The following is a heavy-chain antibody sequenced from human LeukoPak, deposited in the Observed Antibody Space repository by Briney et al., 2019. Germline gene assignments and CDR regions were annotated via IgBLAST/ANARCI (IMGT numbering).Heavy chain of an antibody. V-gene: IGHV4-61*01. CDR3: ARGAAGYSYG. J-gene: IGHJ4*02. CDR2: IYYTGST. Sequence: SETLSLTCTVSGDSVSNGNYYWSWLRQPPGKALEWIGYIYYTGSTYYNPSLEGRVTTSVDTSRNQFSVKLSSVTAADTAVYYCARGAAGYSYGWGQGTLVTVSS. CDR1: GDSVSNGNYY. D-gene: IGHD5-18*01.